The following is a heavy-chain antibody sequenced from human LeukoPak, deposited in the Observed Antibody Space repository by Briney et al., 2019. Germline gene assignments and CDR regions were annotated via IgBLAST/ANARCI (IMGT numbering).Heavy chain of an antibody. Sequence: SVKVSCKASGGTFSSYAISWVRQAPGQGLEWMGGIIPFFGTANYAQKFQGRVTITADESTSTAYMELSSLRSEDTAVYYCARTDYGGNSEYYYYGMDVWGQGTTVTVSS. CDR2: IIPFFGTA. CDR1: GGTFSSYA. V-gene: IGHV1-69*13. D-gene: IGHD4-23*01. J-gene: IGHJ6*02. CDR3: ARTDYGGNSEYYYYGMDV.